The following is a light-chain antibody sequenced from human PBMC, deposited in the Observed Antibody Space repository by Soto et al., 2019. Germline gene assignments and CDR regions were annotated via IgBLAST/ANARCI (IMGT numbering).Light chain of an antibody. CDR3: QQYNNWPLT. Sequence: ERVMTQSPATLSVSPGESATLSCRASQSFSSYLAWYQQKPGQAPRLLIYGASTRATGIPARFSGSGSGTEFTLTISSLQSEDFAVYYCQQYNNWPLTFGAGTKVDIK. V-gene: IGKV3-15*01. CDR1: QSFSSY. J-gene: IGKJ4*01. CDR2: GAS.